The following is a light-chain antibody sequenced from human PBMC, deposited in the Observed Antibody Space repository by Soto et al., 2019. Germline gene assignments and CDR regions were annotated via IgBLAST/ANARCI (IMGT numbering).Light chain of an antibody. CDR1: QSVLSSSNNKNY. CDR2: WAS. J-gene: IGKJ4*01. Sequence: DIVMTQSPDSLAVSLGERATINCKSSQSVLSSSNNKNYLAWYQQKPGQPPKLLIYWASTRESGVPDRFSGSGSGTDFTLTISGLQAEDVAVYYGQQYYSIPLTFGGGTKVEIK. V-gene: IGKV4-1*01. CDR3: QQYYSIPLT.